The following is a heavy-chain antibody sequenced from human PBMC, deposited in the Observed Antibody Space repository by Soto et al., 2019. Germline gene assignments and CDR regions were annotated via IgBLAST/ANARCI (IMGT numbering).Heavy chain of an antibody. D-gene: IGHD1-7*01. CDR2: VYPSGST. V-gene: IGHV4-30-2*01. Sequence: PSETLSLTCVVSGDSISSGGYSWSWIRQPPGKGLEWIGYVYPSGSTHYKMSLRSRVTMSIDTSKNQFSLRLKSVTAADTAVYYCARGPNWNYGRNCYGLDVWGHGTTVTVSS. CDR1: GDSISSGGYS. J-gene: IGHJ6*02. CDR3: ARGPNWNYGRNCYGLDV.